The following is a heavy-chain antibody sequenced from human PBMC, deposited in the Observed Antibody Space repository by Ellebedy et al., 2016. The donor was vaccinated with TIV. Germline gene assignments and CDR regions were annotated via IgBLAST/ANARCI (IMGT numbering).Heavy chain of an antibody. CDR2: ISGSGDYT. Sequence: GESLKISCAASGFTFSKYAMSWVRQAPGKGLEWVSAISGSGDYTYYADSVKGRFTISRDNSKNTVYLQMNSLRAEDTAVYFCAKEYQYGSSGYFSCFDYWGQGTLVTAS. CDR3: AKEYQYGSSGYFSCFDY. V-gene: IGHV3-23*01. J-gene: IGHJ4*02. CDR1: GFTFSKYA. D-gene: IGHD3-22*01.